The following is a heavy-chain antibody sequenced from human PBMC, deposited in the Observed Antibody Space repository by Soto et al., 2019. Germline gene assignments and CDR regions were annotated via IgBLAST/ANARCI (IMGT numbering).Heavy chain of an antibody. Sequence: QVQLVESGGGVVQPGRSLRLSCAASGFTFSSYAMHWVRQAPGKGLEWVAVISYDGSNKYYADSVKGRFTISRDNSKNTLYLQMNSLRAEDTAVYYCARDGYYDCWSLMDVWGQGTTVTVSS. D-gene: IGHD3-3*01. CDR2: ISYDGSNK. J-gene: IGHJ6*02. V-gene: IGHV3-30-3*01. CDR1: GFTFSSYA. CDR3: ARDGYYDCWSLMDV.